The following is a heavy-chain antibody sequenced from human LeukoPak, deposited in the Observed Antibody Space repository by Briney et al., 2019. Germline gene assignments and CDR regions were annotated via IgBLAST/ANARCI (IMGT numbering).Heavy chain of an antibody. D-gene: IGHD2-15*01. Sequence: PSETLSLTCTVSGGSISSYYWSWTRQPAGKGLEWIGRIYTSGSTNYNPSLKSRVTMSVDTSKNQFSLKLSSVTAADTAVYYCARDSLGYCSGGSCSTVFHMWGQGTMVTVSS. CDR3: ARDSLGYCSGGSCSTVFHM. V-gene: IGHV4-4*07. CDR1: GGSISSYY. CDR2: IYTSGST. J-gene: IGHJ3*02.